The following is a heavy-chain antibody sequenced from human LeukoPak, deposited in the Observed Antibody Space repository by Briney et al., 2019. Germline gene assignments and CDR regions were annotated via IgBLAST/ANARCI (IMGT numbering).Heavy chain of an antibody. V-gene: IGHV1-2*02. CDR1: GYTFTSYY. J-gene: IGHJ3*02. CDR3: ARPEEMATINDAFDI. D-gene: IGHD5-24*01. CDR2: INPNSGGT. Sequence: ASVKVSCKASGYTFTSYYMHWVRQAPGQGLEWMGWINPNSGGTNYAQKFQGRVTISADKSISTAYLQWSSLKASDTAMYYCARPEEMATINDAFDIWGQGTMVTVSS.